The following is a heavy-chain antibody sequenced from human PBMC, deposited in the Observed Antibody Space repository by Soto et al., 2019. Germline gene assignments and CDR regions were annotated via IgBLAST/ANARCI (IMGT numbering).Heavy chain of an antibody. CDR1: GGTFSNYA. D-gene: IGHD1-1*01. CDR3: ARGSTTNWYFDL. J-gene: IGHJ2*01. V-gene: IGHV1-69*06. Sequence: QVQLVQSGAEVKKPGSSVKVSCRASGGTFSNYAISWVRQAPGQGLEWMGGIIPLFGTANYVQKFQGRVTITSDKSTSTAYMELNSLRSEGTAVYYCARGSTTNWYFDLWGRGTLVTVSS. CDR2: IIPLFGTA.